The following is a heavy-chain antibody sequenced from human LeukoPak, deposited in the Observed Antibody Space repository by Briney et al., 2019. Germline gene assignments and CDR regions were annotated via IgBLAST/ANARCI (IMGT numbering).Heavy chain of an antibody. CDR2: ISSSCSTI. V-gene: IGHV3-11*01. Sequence: GGSLRLSCAASGFTFSDYYMSWIRQAPGKGLEWVSYISSSCSTIYYADSVKGRFTISRDNAKNSLYLQKNSLRAEDTAVYYCARDYYYDSSGYLRWGQGTLVTVSS. CDR3: ARDYYYDSSGYLR. D-gene: IGHD3-22*01. J-gene: IGHJ4*02. CDR1: GFTFSDYY.